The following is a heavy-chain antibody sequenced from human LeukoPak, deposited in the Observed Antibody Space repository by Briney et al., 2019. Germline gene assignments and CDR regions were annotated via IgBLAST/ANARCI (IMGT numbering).Heavy chain of an antibody. CDR1: GYTFTSYG. V-gene: IGHV1-18*01. CDR2: ISAYNGNT. Sequence: ASVKVSCKASGYTFTSYGISWVRQAPGQGLEWMGWISAYNGNTNYAQKLQGRVTMTRDTSTSTVYMELSSLRSEDTAVYYCARSMTPHYYYGMDVWGQGTTVTVSS. D-gene: IGHD6-6*01. CDR3: ARSMTPHYYYGMDV. J-gene: IGHJ6*02.